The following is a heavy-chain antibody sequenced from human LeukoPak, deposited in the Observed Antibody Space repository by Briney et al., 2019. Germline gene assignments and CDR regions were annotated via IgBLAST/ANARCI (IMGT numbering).Heavy chain of an antibody. CDR3: TTGGFTIFWLDPLDY. CDR1: GFTFSNAW. D-gene: IGHD3-9*01. CDR2: IKSKTDGGTT. Sequence: NPGGSLRLSCAASGFTFSNAWMSWVRQAPGKGLEWVGRIKSKTDGGTTDYAAPVKGRFTISRDDSKNTLYLQMNSLKTEDTAVYYCTTGGFTIFWLDPLDYWGQGTLVTVSS. V-gene: IGHV3-15*01. J-gene: IGHJ4*02.